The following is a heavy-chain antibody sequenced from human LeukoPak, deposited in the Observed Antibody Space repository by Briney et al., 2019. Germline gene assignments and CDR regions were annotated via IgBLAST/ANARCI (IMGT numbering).Heavy chain of an antibody. CDR2: IWYDGSNK. CDR1: GLTFSSYG. Sequence: GGSLRLSCAASGLTFSSYGMHWVRQAPGKGLGWVAVIWYDGSNKYYADSVKGRFTISRDNSKNTLYLQMNSLRAEDTAVYYCARDLAAYFDYWGQGTLVTVSS. J-gene: IGHJ4*02. D-gene: IGHD6-13*01. V-gene: IGHV3-33*01. CDR3: ARDLAAYFDY.